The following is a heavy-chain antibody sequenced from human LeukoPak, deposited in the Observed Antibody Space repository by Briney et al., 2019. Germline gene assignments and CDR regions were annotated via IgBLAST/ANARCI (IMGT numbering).Heavy chain of an antibody. Sequence: PGGSLRLSCAASGFTFSSYSMNWVRQAPGKGLEWVSSISSSSSYIYYADSVKGRFTISRGNAKNSLYLQMNSVRDEDTAVYYCATKQWLAPPPDSWGQGTPVTVSS. J-gene: IGHJ4*02. CDR2: ISSSSSYI. CDR3: ATKQWLAPPPDS. CDR1: GFTFSSYS. D-gene: IGHD6-19*01. V-gene: IGHV3-21*01.